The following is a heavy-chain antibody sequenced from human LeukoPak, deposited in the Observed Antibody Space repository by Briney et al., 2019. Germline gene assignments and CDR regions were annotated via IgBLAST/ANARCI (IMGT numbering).Heavy chain of an antibody. V-gene: IGHV4-59*01. CDR3: ARIGIKNQETQNYYYGMDV. Sequence: SETLFLTCTVSGGSISSYYWSWIRQPPGKGLEWIGYIYYSGSTIYNPSLKSRVTISVDTSKNQFSLKLSSVTAADTAVYYCARIGIKNQETQNYYYGMDVWGQGTTVTVSS. J-gene: IGHJ6*02. CDR1: GGSISSYY. CDR2: IYYSGST. D-gene: IGHD1-14*01.